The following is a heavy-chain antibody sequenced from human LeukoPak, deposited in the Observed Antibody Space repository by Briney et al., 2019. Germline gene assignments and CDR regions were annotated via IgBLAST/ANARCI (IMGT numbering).Heavy chain of an antibody. CDR2: INHSGST. J-gene: IGHJ6*03. CDR1: GGSFSGYY. CDR3: ARRGGIVGATQSWYMDV. V-gene: IGHV4-34*01. Sequence: PSETLSLTCAVYGGSFSGYYWSWIRQPPGKGLEWIGEINHSGSTNYNPSLKSRVTISVDTSKNQFSLKLSSVTAADTAVYYCARRGGIVGATQSWYMDVWGKGTTVTVSS. D-gene: IGHD1-26*01.